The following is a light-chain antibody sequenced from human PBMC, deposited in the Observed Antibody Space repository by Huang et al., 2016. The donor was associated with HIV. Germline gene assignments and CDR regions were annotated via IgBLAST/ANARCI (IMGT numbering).Light chain of an antibody. J-gene: IGKJ1*01. V-gene: IGKV1-NL1*01. CDR2: ATS. Sequence: DIQMTQSPSSLSASVGDRVTIICRARQGISKSLAWYQQKPGKAPKLHLYATSTLESGVPSRFSGSGSETHYTLTISTLQPEDLATYYCQQYQSVPWTFGQGTKVAI. CDR3: QQYQSVPWT. CDR1: QGISKS.